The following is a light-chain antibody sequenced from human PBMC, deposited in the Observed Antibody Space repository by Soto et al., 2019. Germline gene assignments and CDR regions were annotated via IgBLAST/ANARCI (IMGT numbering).Light chain of an antibody. V-gene: IGKV1-39*01. CDR2: TAS. CDR1: QGISNN. J-gene: IGKJ1*01. Sequence: DIQMTQSPSSLSASVGDRVTITCRASQGISNNLNWYQQKPGKAPKLLIYTASTLQDEVPSMFSGGGSGTDFTLTISSLQPDDFATYYCQQTYSNPRTFGQGTKVEIK. CDR3: QQTYSNPRT.